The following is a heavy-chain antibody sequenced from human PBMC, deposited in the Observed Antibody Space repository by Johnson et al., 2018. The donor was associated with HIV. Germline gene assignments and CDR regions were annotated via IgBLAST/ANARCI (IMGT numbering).Heavy chain of an antibody. Sequence: QVQLVESGGGVVQPGRSLRLSCAASGFTFSSYAMHWVRQAPGKGLEWVAVISYDGSNKYYADYVKGRFTISRDNSKNTLYLQMNSLRAEDTAVYYCATGGGCSSTSCPGGAFDIWGQGTMVTVSS. CDR3: ATGGGCSSTSCPGGAFDI. J-gene: IGHJ3*02. CDR2: ISYDGSNK. V-gene: IGHV3-30-3*01. D-gene: IGHD2-2*01. CDR1: GFTFSSYA.